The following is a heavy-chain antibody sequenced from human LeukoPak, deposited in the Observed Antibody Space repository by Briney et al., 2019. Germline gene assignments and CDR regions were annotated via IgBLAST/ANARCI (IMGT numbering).Heavy chain of an antibody. CDR2: IYYSGST. CDR1: GGSISSSSYY. CDR3: ARTKRSGYYDYVWGSYNFDY. D-gene: IGHD3-16*01. J-gene: IGHJ4*02. Sequence: SETLSLTFTVSGGSISSSSYYWGWIRQPPGKGLEWIGSIYYSGSTYYNPSLKNRVTISVDTSKNQCSLKLSSVTAADTAVYYCARTKRSGYYDYVWGSYNFDYWGQGTLVTVSS. V-gene: IGHV4-39*01.